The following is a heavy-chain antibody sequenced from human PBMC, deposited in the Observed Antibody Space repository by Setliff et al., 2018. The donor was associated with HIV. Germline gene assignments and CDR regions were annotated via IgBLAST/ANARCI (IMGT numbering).Heavy chain of an antibody. CDR1: GSTFDDYG. CDR2: INWNGGSR. CDR3: ASMWKVGA. D-gene: IGHD1-26*01. V-gene: IGHV3-20*04. Sequence: GGSLRLSCAASGSTFDDYGLSWVRQAPGKGLEWVSGINWNGGSRGYADSVQGRFPISRDNARTSLYLEMTNLKVEDTAVYFCASMWKVGAWGRGTLVTVSS. J-gene: IGHJ5*02.